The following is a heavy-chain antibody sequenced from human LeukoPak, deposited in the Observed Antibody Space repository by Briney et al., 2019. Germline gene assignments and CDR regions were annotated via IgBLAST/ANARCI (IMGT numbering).Heavy chain of an antibody. D-gene: IGHD1-14*01. J-gene: IGHJ4*02. CDR2: ISWNSGSI. V-gene: IGHV3-9*01. CDR1: GFTFDDYA. Sequence: GGSLRLTCAASGFTFDDYAMHWVRQAPGKGLEWVSGISWNSGSIGYADSVKGRFTISRDNAKNSLYLQMNSLRAEDTAVYYCASSRAPNPPDYWGQGTLVTVSS. CDR3: ASSRAPNPPDY.